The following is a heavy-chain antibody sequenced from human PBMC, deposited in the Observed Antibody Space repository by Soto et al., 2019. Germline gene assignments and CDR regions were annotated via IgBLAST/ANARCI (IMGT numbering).Heavy chain of an antibody. Sequence: EVQLVESGGGLVQPGGSLRLSCAASGFTFSSYWMSWVRQAPGKGLEWVANIKQDGSEKYYVDSVKGRFTISTDNAKNSLYLQMNSLRAEDKAVYYCAGDIRGYCSSTSCLPDAFDTWGQGTMVTVSS. CDR2: IKQDGSEK. CDR1: GFTFSSYW. CDR3: AGDIRGYCSSTSCLPDAFDT. V-gene: IGHV3-7*01. D-gene: IGHD2-2*01. J-gene: IGHJ3*02.